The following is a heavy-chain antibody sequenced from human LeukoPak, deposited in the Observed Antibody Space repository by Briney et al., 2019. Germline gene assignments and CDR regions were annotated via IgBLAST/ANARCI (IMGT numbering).Heavy chain of an antibody. D-gene: IGHD5-18*01. Sequence: ASVKVSCKASGYTFTSYGTSWLRPAPAQGLEWLGWISAYNGNTNYAQKLQGRVTMTTDTSTSTAYMELRSLRSDDTAVYYCARGQLWLLNWFDPWGQGTLVTVSS. V-gene: IGHV1-18*01. CDR1: GYTFTSYG. CDR2: ISAYNGNT. CDR3: ARGQLWLLNWFDP. J-gene: IGHJ5*02.